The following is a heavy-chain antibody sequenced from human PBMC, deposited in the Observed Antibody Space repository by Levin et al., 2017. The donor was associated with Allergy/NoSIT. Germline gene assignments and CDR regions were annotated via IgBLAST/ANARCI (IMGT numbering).Heavy chain of an antibody. CDR1: GYSFSSYW. J-gene: IGHJ3*01. V-gene: IGHV5-51*01. Sequence: KSGGSLRLSCKGSGYSFSSYWIGWVRQMPGKGLEWMGIIYPSDSDSRYSPSFQGQVSISADKSNNTAYLQWSSLKASDTAMYFCERHRSSPIRRDAFDLWGQGTMVTVSS. CDR2: IYPSDSDS. CDR3: ERHRSSPIRRDAFDL.